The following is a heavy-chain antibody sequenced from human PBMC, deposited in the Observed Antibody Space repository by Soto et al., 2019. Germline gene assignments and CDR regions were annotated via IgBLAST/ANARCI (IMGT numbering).Heavy chain of an antibody. CDR3: AREQGGITSIRGDVDY. D-gene: IGHD3-10*01. J-gene: IGHJ4*02. CDR2: IRRTTSGGTT. Sequence: EVALVESGGALVEPGRSLRLSCIASGFSFSVYSMAWFRQAPGKGLEWVGFIRRTTSGGTTESASSVQGRFIISRDDSRNIVYLQMSSLKIEDTAVYYCAREQGGITSIRGDVDYWGQGTLVTVSS. CDR1: GFSFSVYS. V-gene: IGHV3-49*03.